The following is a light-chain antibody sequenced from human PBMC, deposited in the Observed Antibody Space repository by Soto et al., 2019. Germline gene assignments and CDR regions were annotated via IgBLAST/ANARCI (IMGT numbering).Light chain of an antibody. CDR1: QTIKNY. CDR3: QQSYSTPWT. Sequence: DIQMTQSPSSLSASVGDRVTITCRASQTIKNYLNWYQQRPGKAPKFLIFSTSCLHSGVPSRFSGTKSGTDFTLTISSLQPEDFATYHCQQSYSTPWTFGQGTKVEIK. V-gene: IGKV1-39*01. CDR2: STS. J-gene: IGKJ1*01.